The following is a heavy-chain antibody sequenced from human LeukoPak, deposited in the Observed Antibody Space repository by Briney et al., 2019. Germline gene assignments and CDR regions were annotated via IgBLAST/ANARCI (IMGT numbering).Heavy chain of an antibody. D-gene: IGHD2-21*02. V-gene: IGHV3-74*01. Sequence: GGSLRLSCVASEFNFFSYGMQWIRQAPGKGLVWVSRIFTDGTTTSYADSVKGRFTISRDNAKNTLYLQMNSLRAEDTAVYYCARELPREVTLDYWGQGTLVTVSP. CDR1: EFNFFSYG. CDR3: ARELPREVTLDY. CDR2: IFTDGTTT. J-gene: IGHJ4*01.